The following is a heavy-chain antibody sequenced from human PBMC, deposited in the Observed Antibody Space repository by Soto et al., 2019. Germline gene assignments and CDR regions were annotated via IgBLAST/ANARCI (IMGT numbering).Heavy chain of an antibody. CDR3: AAPRPNRYYYYYMDV. CDR1: GYTFTSYD. CDR2: IVVGSGNT. J-gene: IGHJ6*03. V-gene: IGHV1-58*02. Sequence: SVKVSCKASGYTFTSYDINWVRQATGQGLEWMGWIVVGSGNTNYAQKFQERVTITRDMSTSTAYMELSSLRSEDTAVYYCAAPRPNRYYYYYMDVWGKGTTVTVSS.